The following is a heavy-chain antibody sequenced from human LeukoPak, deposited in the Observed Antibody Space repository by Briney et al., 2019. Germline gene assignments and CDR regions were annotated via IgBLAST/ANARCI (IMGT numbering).Heavy chain of an antibody. J-gene: IGHJ6*03. Sequence: SVKVSCKASGGTFSSYAISGVRQAPGQGLEGRGGIIPIFGTAHYAQKFQGRVTITTDESTSKAYMEQSSLRSEDTAVYYCARAGTIFAPNYYYYMDVWGKGTTVTVSS. CDR1: GGTFSSYA. CDR2: IIPIFGTA. D-gene: IGHD3-3*01. V-gene: IGHV1-69*05. CDR3: ARAGTIFAPNYYYYMDV.